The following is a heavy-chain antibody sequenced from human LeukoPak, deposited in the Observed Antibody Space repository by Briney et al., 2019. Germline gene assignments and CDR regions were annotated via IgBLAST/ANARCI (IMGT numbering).Heavy chain of an antibody. CDR2: ISAYNGNT. D-gene: IGHD3-22*01. V-gene: IGHV1-18*01. J-gene: IGHJ4*02. CDR1: GYTFTSYG. Sequence: ASVKVSCKSSGYTFTSYGIIWVRQAPGQGLEWMGWISAYNGNTNYAQKLQGRVTMTTDTSTSTAYMELRSLRSDDTAVYYCARDPNIYDSSGYYPNRFDYWGQGTLVTVSS. CDR3: ARDPNIYDSSGYYPNRFDY.